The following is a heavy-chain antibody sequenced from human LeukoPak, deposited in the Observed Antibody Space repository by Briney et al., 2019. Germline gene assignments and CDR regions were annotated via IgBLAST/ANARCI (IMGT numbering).Heavy chain of an antibody. Sequence: GGSLRLSCAASGFTFSSHWMSWVRQAPGKGLEWVANIKQDGSEKYYVDSVKGRFTISRDNAKNSLYLQMNSLRAEDTAVYYCARVSRGYYCSSTSCPRDYWGQGTLVTVSS. D-gene: IGHD2-2*01. V-gene: IGHV3-7*01. CDR1: GFTFSSHW. CDR3: ARVSRGYYCSSTSCPRDY. CDR2: IKQDGSEK. J-gene: IGHJ4*02.